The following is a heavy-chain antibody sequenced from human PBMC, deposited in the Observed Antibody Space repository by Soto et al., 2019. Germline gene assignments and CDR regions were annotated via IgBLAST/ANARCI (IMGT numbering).Heavy chain of an antibody. CDR2: INPNSGGT. CDR3: ARDQSSSWYESTGWFDP. D-gene: IGHD6-13*01. J-gene: IGHJ5*02. CDR1: GYTFTGYY. V-gene: IGHV1-2*04. Sequence: ASVKVSCKASGYTFTGYYMHWVRQAPGQGLEWMGWINPNSGGTNYAQKFQGWVTMTRDTSISTAYMELSRLRSDDTAVYYCARDQSSSWYESTGWFDPWGQGTLVTVSS.